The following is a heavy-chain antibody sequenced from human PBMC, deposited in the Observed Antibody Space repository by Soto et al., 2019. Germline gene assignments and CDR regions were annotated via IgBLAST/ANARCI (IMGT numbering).Heavy chain of an antibody. CDR2: IYYSGST. D-gene: IGHD6-19*01. Sequence: SETLSLTCTVSGGSISSYYWSWIRQPPGKGLEWIGYIYYSGSTNYNPSLKSRVTISVDTSKNQFSLKLSSVTAADTAVYYCARQGGIAVAGTLSYPYNWFDPWGQGTLVTVSS. CDR1: GGSISSYY. CDR3: ARQGGIAVAGTLSYPYNWFDP. V-gene: IGHV4-59*08. J-gene: IGHJ5*02.